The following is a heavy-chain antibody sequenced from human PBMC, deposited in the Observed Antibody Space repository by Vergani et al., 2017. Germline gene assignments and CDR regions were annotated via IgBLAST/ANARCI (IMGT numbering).Heavy chain of an antibody. V-gene: IGHV1-46*03. J-gene: IGHJ4*02. Sequence: QVQVVQSGAEVKKSGASVKVSCKTSAYTFSNYYMHWVRQAPGQGLEWMGIINPSGCHTNYAQKFQGRVTMTRDTSTSTVYMELSSLRSEDTAIYYWARGDYGILTGYRYWGQGTMVTVSA. CDR3: ARGDYGILTGYRY. CDR1: AYTFSNYY. D-gene: IGHD3-9*01. CDR2: INPSGCHT.